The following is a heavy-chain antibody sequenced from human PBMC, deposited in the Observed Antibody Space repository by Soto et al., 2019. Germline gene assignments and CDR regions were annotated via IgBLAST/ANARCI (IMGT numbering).Heavy chain of an antibody. D-gene: IGHD3-10*01. CDR2: IYYSGST. V-gene: IGHV4-31*03. J-gene: IGHJ3*02. Sequence: SETLSLTCTVSGGSISSGGYYWSWIRQHPGKGLEWIGYIYYSGSTYYNPSLKSRVTISVDTSKNQFSLKLSSVTAADTAVYYCARTVEWFGELGDAFDIWGQGTMVTVSS. CDR1: GGSISSGGYY. CDR3: ARTVEWFGELGDAFDI.